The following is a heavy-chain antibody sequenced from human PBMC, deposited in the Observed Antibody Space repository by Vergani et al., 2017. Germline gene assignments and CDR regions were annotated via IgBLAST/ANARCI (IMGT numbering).Heavy chain of an antibody. CDR1: GFTFSSYA. Sequence: EVQLLESGGGLVQPGGSLRLSCAASGFTFSSYAMTWVRQAPGKGLEWVSAISGSGGSTYYADSVKGRFTISRDNSKNTLYLQMNSLRAEDTAVYYCAKGVLRFLEWLSSTDYYYYGMDVWGQGTTVTVSS. J-gene: IGHJ6*02. D-gene: IGHD3-3*01. CDR2: ISGSGGST. CDR3: AKGVLRFLEWLSSTDYYYYGMDV. V-gene: IGHV3-23*01.